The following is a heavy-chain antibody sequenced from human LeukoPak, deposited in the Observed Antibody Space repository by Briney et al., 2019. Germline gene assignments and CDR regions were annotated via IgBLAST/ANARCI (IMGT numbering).Heavy chain of an antibody. J-gene: IGHJ4*02. D-gene: IGHD2-8*01. Sequence: PGGSLRLSCAASGFTFSDYYMAWVRQAPGKGLEWVSAISGGGSGTFYADSVKGRFTISRDNSKNTLYVQMNSLRAEDTAVYYCAKGHLMLYASYFDYWGQGTLVTVSS. CDR2: ISGGGSGT. CDR3: AKGHLMLYASYFDY. V-gene: IGHV3-23*01. CDR1: GFTFSDYY.